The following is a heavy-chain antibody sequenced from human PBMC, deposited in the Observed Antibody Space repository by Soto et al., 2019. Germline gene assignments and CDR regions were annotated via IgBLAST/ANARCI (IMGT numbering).Heavy chain of an antibody. CDR2: IYYTGNT. D-gene: IGHD3-22*01. CDR3: ARLGGYYQAFDS. J-gene: IGHJ4*02. V-gene: IGHV4-59*08. CDR1: GGSISGDY. Sequence: QVQLQESGPGLVKPSETLSLTCTVSGGSISGDYWSWIRQSPGKGLEWIGYIYYTGNTKYNPSLKSRLTISVDTSKNQFSLKLSSVTAADTAVYYCARLGGYYQAFDSWGQGTLVTVAS.